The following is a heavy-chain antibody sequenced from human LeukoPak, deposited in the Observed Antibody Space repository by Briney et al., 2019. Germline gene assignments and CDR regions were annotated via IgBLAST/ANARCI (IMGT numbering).Heavy chain of an antibody. V-gene: IGHV3-9*01. CDR2: ISWNGGST. CDR1: GFTLDDYA. Sequence: GGSLRLSCAASGFTLDDYAMHWVRQAPGKGLEWVSGISWNGGSTDYADSVKGRFTISRDNVKKILYLQMNALRIEDTATYYCARDFSTAAGYFDHWGQGILVTVSA. D-gene: IGHD6-13*01. J-gene: IGHJ4*02. CDR3: ARDFSTAAGYFDH.